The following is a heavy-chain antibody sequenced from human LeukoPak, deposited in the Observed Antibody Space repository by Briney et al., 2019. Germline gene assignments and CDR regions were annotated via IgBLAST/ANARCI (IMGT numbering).Heavy chain of an antibody. CDR3: ARDKGSYYYDSSGYDY. CDR2: IYSGGST. V-gene: IGHV3-53*01. D-gene: IGHD3-22*01. CDR1: GFTVSSNY. Sequence: PGGSLRLSCAASGFTVSSNYMSWVRQAPGKGLEWVSVIYSGGSTYYADSVKGRFTISRDNSKNTLYLQMNSLRAEDTAVYYCARDKGSYYYDSSGYDYWGQGTLVTVSS. J-gene: IGHJ4*02.